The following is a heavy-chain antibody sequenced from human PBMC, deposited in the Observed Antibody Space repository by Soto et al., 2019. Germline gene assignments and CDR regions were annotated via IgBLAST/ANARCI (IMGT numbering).Heavy chain of an antibody. V-gene: IGHV3-33*01. CDR2: IWVDGNDK. Sequence: QVQLVESGGGVVQPGRSLRLSCAASGFTFSNYGMHWVRQAPGRGLEWVAVIWVDGNDKNYADSVKGRFTFSRDNSKNTLHLQMNNLRVEDTAVYYCVRDGRRLSPMSRRLGWYFDLWGRGTLVTVSS. D-gene: IGHD1-26*01. CDR1: GFTFSNYG. J-gene: IGHJ2*01. CDR3: VRDGRRLSPMSRRLGWYFDL.